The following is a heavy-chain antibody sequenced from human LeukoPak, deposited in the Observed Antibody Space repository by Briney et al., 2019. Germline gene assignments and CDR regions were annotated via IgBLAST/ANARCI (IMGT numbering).Heavy chain of an antibody. V-gene: IGHV3-48*03. CDR3: ARDWIFDL. CDR1: GFMFGNHG. Sequence: GGSLRLSCEGSGFMFGNHGLIWVRQAPGKGLDWLSFIGPSGVTRLYANSVKGRFTISRDNAQNLVYLQMNSLKAEDTALYYCARDWIFDLWGQGTMVTVSS. D-gene: IGHD2-2*03. CDR2: IGPSGVTR. J-gene: IGHJ3*01.